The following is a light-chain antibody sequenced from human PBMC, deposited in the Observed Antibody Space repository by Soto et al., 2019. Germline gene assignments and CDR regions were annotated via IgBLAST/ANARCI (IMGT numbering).Light chain of an antibody. J-gene: IGKJ1*01. CDR1: QGIGNY. CDR3: QQSFSPPQT. CDR2: GAS. V-gene: IGKV1-27*01. Sequence: DIQMTQSPSSLSASVGDRVTITCRASQGIGNYLAWYQHKPGKVPKLLIYGASTLQSRVPSRFSGGGSGTEFTLTISGLQIEDLATYYCQQSFSPPQTFGQGTRVEV.